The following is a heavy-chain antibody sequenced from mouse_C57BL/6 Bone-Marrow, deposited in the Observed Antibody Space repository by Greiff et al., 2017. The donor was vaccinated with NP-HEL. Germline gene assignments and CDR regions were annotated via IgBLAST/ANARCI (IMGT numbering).Heavy chain of an antibody. V-gene: IGHV1-85*01. Sequence: QVQLKESGPELVKPGASVKLSCKASGYTFTSYDINWVKQRPGQGLEWIGWLYPRDGSTKYNEKFKGKATLTVDTSSSTAYMELHGLTSEDSAVYCCARGVWILRYFDYWGQGTTLTVSS. CDR3: ARGVWILRYFDY. D-gene: IGHD1-1*01. CDR2: LYPRDGST. J-gene: IGHJ2*01. CDR1: GYTFTSYD.